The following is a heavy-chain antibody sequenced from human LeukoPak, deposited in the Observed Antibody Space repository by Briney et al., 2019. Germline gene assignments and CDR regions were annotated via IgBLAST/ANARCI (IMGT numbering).Heavy chain of an antibody. J-gene: IGHJ4*02. V-gene: IGHV3-11*01. Sequence: GGSLRLSCAASGFNVSSNYMSWVRQAPGKGLEWVSYISKSGDSIYYADSVKGRFTISRDNAKNSLYLQMNSLRGEDTAVYYCAGGGYSSGWYSSPDYWGQGTLVTVSS. CDR1: GFNVSSNY. CDR3: AGGGYSSGWYSSPDY. D-gene: IGHD6-19*01. CDR2: ISKSGDSI.